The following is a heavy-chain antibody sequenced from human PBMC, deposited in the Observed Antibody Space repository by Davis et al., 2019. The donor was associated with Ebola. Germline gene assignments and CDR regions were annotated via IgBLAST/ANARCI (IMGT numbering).Heavy chain of an antibody. V-gene: IGHV1-2*04. D-gene: IGHD4-17*01. J-gene: IGHJ1*01. CDR2: INPNSGGT. Sequence: ASVKVSCKASGYTFNSHGISWVRQAPGQGLEWLGYINPNSGGTHYAQKFQGSVTLTRDTSISTAYMELSSLTSDDTAVYYCATNDYGDYLYFLHWGQGTLVTVSS. CDR3: ATNDYGDYLYFLH. CDR1: GYTFNSHG.